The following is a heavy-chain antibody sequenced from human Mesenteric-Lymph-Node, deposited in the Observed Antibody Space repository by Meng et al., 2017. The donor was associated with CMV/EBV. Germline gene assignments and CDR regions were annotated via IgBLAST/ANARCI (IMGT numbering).Heavy chain of an antibody. CDR3: APLLRFLEWSWGCDP. CDR2: VYWNDDS. Sequence: GFSLSTSAEGVGGIRQAPGEALEWLGHVYWNDDSRYKPSLRTRITITKNSSKSQVVLTMTNMDPVDSATYYCAPLLRFLEWSWGCDPWGQGTLVTVSS. V-gene: IGHV2-5*01. J-gene: IGHJ5*02. D-gene: IGHD3-3*01. CDR1: GFSLSTSAEG.